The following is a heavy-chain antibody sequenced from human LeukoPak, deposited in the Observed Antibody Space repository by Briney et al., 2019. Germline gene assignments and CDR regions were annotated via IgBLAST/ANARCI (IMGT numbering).Heavy chain of an antibody. J-gene: IGHJ6*03. D-gene: IGHD6-13*01. CDR1: GYTFTNYW. Sequence: GESLKISCKGSGYTFTNYWIGWVRQMPGKGLEWMGIIYPADSDTRYSPSFQGQVTISADKSISTAYLQWSSLKASDTAMYYCARHVIVAAGDYYYYYMDVWGKGTTVTVSS. CDR2: IYPADSDT. CDR3: ARHVIVAAGDYYYYYMDV. V-gene: IGHV5-51*01.